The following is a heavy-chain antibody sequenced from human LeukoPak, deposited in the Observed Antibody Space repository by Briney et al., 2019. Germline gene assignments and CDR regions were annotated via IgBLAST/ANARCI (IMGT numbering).Heavy chain of an antibody. CDR3: ARVGEWFGELFYYFDY. CDR1: GFTFSSYW. Sequence: GGSLRLPCAASGFTFSSYWMHWVRQAPGKGLVWVSRINSDGSSTSYADSVKGRFTISRDNAKNTLYLQMNSLRAEDTAVYYCARVGEWFGELFYYFDYWGQGTLVTVSS. J-gene: IGHJ4*02. CDR2: INSDGSST. D-gene: IGHD3-10*01. V-gene: IGHV3-74*01.